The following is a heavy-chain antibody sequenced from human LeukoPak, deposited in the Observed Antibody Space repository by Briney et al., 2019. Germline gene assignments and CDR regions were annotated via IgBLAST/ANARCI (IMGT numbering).Heavy chain of an antibody. V-gene: IGHV3-23*05. Sequence: GGSLRLSCAASGFTFSSYAMSWVRQAPGKGLEWVSTISDYPHYADSVRGRFTISRDNSRKTVFLQMNSLTPEDAATYYCTKDSQGSYDGFWYGTYGMDVWGQGTTVTVSS. CDR3: TKDSQGSYDGFWYGTYGMDV. CDR1: GFTFSSYA. D-gene: IGHD3-16*01. CDR2: ISDYP. J-gene: IGHJ6*02.